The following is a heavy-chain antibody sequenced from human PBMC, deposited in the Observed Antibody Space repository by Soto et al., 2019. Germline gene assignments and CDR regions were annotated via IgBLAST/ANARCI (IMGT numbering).Heavy chain of an antibody. Sequence: SETLSLTCSVSGDTIRSDYWNWIRQPPGKRLEWIGSIYYSGSTYYNPSLKSRVTISVDTSKNQFSLKLSSVTAADTAVYYCASPKIAFYNWFDPWGQGTLVTVSS. CDR2: IYYSGST. CDR3: ASPKIAFYNWFDP. J-gene: IGHJ5*02. V-gene: IGHV4-59*05. CDR1: GDTIRSDY. D-gene: IGHD3-3*02.